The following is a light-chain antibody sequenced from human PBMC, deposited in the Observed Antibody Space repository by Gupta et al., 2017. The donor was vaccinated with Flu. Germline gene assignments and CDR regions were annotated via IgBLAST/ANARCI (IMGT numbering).Light chain of an antibody. CDR2: GKN. CDR3: NCRKDTGDQWL. J-gene: IGLJ3*02. CDR1: SLRTYY. V-gene: IGLV3-19*01. Sequence: SSELTQDPAVSVALGQTVTITCQGESLRTYYANWYQQKAGQAPVLIIYGKNSRPSGTPDRFSGPSTGDTSALIITGVQAEDEADYYCNCRKDTGDQWLFGGGTRLTVL.